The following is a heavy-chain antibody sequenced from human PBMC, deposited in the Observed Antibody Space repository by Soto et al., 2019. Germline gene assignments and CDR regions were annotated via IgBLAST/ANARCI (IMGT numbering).Heavy chain of an antibody. CDR3: ARARLRAVYAFDI. J-gene: IGHJ3*02. V-gene: IGHV4-31*03. D-gene: IGHD5-12*01. Sequence: PSETLSLTCPVSGGSVSIGAYYWTWILQRPGKGLEWIGYIYDSGSTYYSPSLKSRLSISLDTSKNQFSLRLSSVTAADTAMYYCARARLRAVYAFDIWGQGTMVTVSS. CDR2: IYDSGST. CDR1: GGSVSIGAYY.